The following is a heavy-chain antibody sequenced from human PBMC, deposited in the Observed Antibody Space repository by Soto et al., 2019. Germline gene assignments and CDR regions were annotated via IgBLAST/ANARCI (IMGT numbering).Heavy chain of an antibody. CDR1: GGSISSYY. CDR2: IYYSGST. V-gene: IGHV4-59*01. D-gene: IGHD5-18*01. CDR3: ASGRGYSYGSFDY. Sequence: QVQLQESGPGLVKPSETLSLTCTVSGGSISSYYWSWIRQPPGKGLEWIGYIYYSGSTNYNPSLKSRVTISVDTSKNQFSLKLSSVTAADTAVYYCASGRGYSYGSFDYWGQGTLFTVSS. J-gene: IGHJ4*02.